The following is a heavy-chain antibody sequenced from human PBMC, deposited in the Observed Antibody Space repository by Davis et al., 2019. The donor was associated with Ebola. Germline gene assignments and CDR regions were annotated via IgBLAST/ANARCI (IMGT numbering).Heavy chain of an antibody. CDR1: GFTVSSNH. V-gene: IGHV3-23*01. CDR3: AKGIVVVVAANYYGMDV. D-gene: IGHD2-15*01. Sequence: GGSLRPSCAAPGFTVSSNHMSWVRQAPGKGLEWVSAISGSGGSTYYADSVKGRFTISRDNSKNTLYLQMNSLRAEDTAVYYCAKGIVVVVAANYYGMDVWGQGTTVTVSS. CDR2: ISGSGGST. J-gene: IGHJ6*02.